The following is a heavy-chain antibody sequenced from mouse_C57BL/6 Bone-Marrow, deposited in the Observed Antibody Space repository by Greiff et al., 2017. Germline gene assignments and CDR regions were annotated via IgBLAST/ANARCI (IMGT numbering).Heavy chain of an antibody. Sequence: QVQLQQPGAELVKPGASVKLSCKASGYTFTSYWMQWVKQRPGQGLEWIGESDPSDSYTNYNQKFKGKATLTLDTSSSTAYMQLSSLTSEDSAVYYCAREGGYGSSPGYDAMDYWGQGTSVTVSS. CDR1: GYTFTSYW. CDR3: AREGGYGSSPGYDAMDY. V-gene: IGHV1-50*01. CDR2: SDPSDSYT. J-gene: IGHJ4*01. D-gene: IGHD1-1*01.